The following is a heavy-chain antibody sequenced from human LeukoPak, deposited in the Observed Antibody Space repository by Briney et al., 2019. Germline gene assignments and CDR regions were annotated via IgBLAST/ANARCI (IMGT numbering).Heavy chain of an antibody. CDR3: VKDREAYCGGDCYALDY. Sequence: GGTLRLSCAASGFTFSSYGMSWVRQAPGKGLEWVSAISCSGGSTYYADSVKGRFTISRDNSKNTLYLQMNSLRAEDTAVYYCVKDREAYCGGDCYALDYWGQGTLVTVSS. CDR1: GFTFSSYG. D-gene: IGHD2-21*02. CDR2: ISCSGGST. J-gene: IGHJ4*02. V-gene: IGHV3-23*01.